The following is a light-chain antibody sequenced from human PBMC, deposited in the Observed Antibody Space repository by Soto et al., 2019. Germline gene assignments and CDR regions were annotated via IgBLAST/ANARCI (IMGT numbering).Light chain of an antibody. V-gene: IGKV3-15*01. CDR3: QQYNNWLPIT. CDR2: GAS. J-gene: IGKJ5*01. CDR1: QRLSSD. Sequence: ELVMTQSLATLSESPGERDTLSCRASQRLSSDFGWYQQQPGQAPRLLIYGASTRATGIPARFSGSGSGTEFTLAIRGLQSYHFAVYYCQQYNNWLPITFGQGTRLQL.